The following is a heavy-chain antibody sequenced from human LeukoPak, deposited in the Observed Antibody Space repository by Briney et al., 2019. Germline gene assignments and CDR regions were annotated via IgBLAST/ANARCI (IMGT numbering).Heavy chain of an antibody. CDR1: GFTFSSYA. CDR3: ARDTKRRSAFDI. J-gene: IGHJ3*02. CDR2: ISYDGSNK. D-gene: IGHD1-1*01. Sequence: GGSLRLSCAASGFTFSSYAMHWVRQAPGKGLEWVAVISYDGSNKYYTDSVKGRFTISRDNSKNTLYLQMNSLRAEDTAVYYCARDTKRRSAFDIWGQGTMVTVSS. V-gene: IGHV3-30-3*01.